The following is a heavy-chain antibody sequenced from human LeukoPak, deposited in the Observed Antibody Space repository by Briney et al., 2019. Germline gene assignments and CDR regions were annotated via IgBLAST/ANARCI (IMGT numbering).Heavy chain of an antibody. Sequence: SETLSLTCSVDGGSLSGYFWTWTRQPPGKGLEWLGEINRGGTTNYNTSLKSRITISVDTSKNHFSLKLSSVTAADTAVYYCSRVGYYYYYGMDVWGQGTTVTVS. CDR1: GGSLSGYF. V-gene: IGHV4-34*01. J-gene: IGHJ6*02. CDR2: INRGGTT. CDR3: SRVGYYYYYGMDV.